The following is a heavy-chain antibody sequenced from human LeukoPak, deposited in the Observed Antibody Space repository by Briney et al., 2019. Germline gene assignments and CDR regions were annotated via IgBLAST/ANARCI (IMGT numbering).Heavy chain of an antibody. D-gene: IGHD3-22*01. V-gene: IGHV4-34*01. CDR3: ARAGLDSSGYSFDY. CDR1: GGSFSGYY. J-gene: IGHJ4*02. CDR2: INHSGST. Sequence: SETLSLTCAVYGGSFSGYYWSWIRQPPGKGLEWIGEINHSGSTNYNPSLKSRVTISVDTSKNQFSLKLSSVTAADTAVYYCARAGLDSSGYSFDYWGQGTLVTVSS.